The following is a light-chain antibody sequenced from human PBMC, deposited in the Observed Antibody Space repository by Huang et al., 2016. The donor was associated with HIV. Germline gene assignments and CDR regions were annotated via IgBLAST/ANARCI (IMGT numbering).Light chain of an antibody. Sequence: DIQMTQSPSSLSASVGDRVTITCRASQSISSYLNWYQQKPGKAPKLLSYAASSLQSGVPSRFSGSGSGTDVTLTISSLQPEDFGNYYCQQSYSTHTVGQGTKLEIK. V-gene: IGKV1-39*01. CDR2: AAS. J-gene: IGKJ2*01. CDR1: QSISSY. CDR3: QQSYSTHT.